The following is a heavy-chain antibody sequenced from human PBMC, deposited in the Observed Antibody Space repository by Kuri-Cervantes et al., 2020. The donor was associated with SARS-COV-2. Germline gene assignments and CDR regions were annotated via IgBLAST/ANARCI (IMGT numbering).Heavy chain of an antibody. CDR2: IYYSGGA. CDR3: ARFFDFPAGSLDSKSEYFQH. D-gene: IGHD3/OR15-3a*01. Sequence: GSLRLSCAASGFTFSSYSMNWVRQAPGKGLEWIGNIYYSGGAFYNPSLKSRVTISVDTSKNQFSLKLSSVTAADTAVYYCARFFDFPAGSLDSKSEYFQHWGQGTLVTVSS. V-gene: IGHV4-59*08. CDR1: GFTFSSYSMN. J-gene: IGHJ1*01.